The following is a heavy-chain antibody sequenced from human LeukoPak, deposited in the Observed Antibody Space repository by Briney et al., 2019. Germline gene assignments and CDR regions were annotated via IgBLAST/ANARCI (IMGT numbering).Heavy chain of an antibody. D-gene: IGHD1-26*01. J-gene: IGHJ5*02. CDR3: ARGLRGRWFDP. Sequence: SETLSLTCAVYGGSFSGYYWSWIRQPPGKGLEWIGEINHSGSTNYNPSLKSRVTISVDTSKSQFSLKLSSVTAADTAVYYCARGLRGRWFDPWGQGTLVTVSP. V-gene: IGHV4-34*01. CDR1: GGSFSGYY. CDR2: INHSGST.